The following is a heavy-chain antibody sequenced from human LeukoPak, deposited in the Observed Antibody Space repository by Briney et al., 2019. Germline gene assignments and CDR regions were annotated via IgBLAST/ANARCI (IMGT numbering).Heavy chain of an antibody. D-gene: IGHD6-19*01. CDR2: IIPIFGIA. CDR1: GGTFSSYT. CDR3: AREMAPAVADENWFDP. J-gene: IGHJ5*02. Sequence: VKVSCKASGGTFSSYTISWVRQAPGQGLEWMGRIIPIFGIADYAQKFQGRVTITADKSTSTAYMELSSLRSEDTAVYYCAREMAPAVADENWFDPWGQGTLVTVSS. V-gene: IGHV1-69*10.